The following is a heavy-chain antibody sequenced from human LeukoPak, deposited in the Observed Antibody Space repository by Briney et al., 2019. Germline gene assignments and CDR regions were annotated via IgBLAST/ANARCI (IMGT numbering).Heavy chain of an antibody. Sequence: GGSLRLSCAASGFTFSSYGMSWVPQAPGKGLEWVSGISGSGGSTYYADSVKGRFTISRDNSKNTLYLQMNSLRAEDTAVYYCAKDPELSHFDYWGQGTLVTVSS. V-gene: IGHV3-23*01. J-gene: IGHJ4*02. CDR2: ISGSGGST. D-gene: IGHD3-16*02. CDR1: GFTFSSYG. CDR3: AKDPELSHFDY.